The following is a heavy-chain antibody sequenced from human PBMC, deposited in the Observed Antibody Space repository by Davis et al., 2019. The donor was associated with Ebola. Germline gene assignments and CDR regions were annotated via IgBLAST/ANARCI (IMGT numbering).Heavy chain of an antibody. D-gene: IGHD5-24*01. Sequence: GSLRLSCSVYGGSFSGYYWSWIRQPPGKGLEWIGEINHSGSTNYNPSLKSRVTISVDTSKNQFSLKLASVTATDTAVYYCAGGYNLNFWGQGVLVTVSS. CDR3: AGGYNLNF. J-gene: IGHJ4*02. CDR1: GGSFSGYY. V-gene: IGHV4-34*06. CDR2: INHSGST.